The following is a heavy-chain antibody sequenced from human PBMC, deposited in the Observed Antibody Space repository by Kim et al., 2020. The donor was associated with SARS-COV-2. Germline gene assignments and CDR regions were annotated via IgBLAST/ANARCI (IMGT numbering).Heavy chain of an antibody. D-gene: IGHD6-13*01. CDR2: IKSDGSDT. CDR1: GFTFSSYW. J-gene: IGHJ5*02. V-gene: IGHV3-74*01. CDR3: ARGSFQQGFDP. Sequence: GSLRLSCEASGFTFSSYWMNWVRQGPGKGLVWVSRIKSDGSDTHYADSVKGRFTISRDNAKNTLHLQLNSLGVEDTAIYYCARGSFQQGFDPWGQGTLVAVSS.